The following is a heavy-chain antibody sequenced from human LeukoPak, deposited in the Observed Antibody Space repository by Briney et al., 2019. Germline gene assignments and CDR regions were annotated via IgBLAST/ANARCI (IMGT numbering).Heavy chain of an antibody. CDR3: VRRGKRLRFLEWVDAFDI. V-gene: IGHV4-34*01. CDR1: GGSFSGHY. CDR2: INHSGST. Sequence: SETLSLTCAVYGGSFSGHYWSWIRQPPGKGLEWIGEINHSGSTNYNPSLKSRVTISVDTSKNHFFLNLTSMTAADTAVYYCVRRGKRLRFLEWVDAFDIWGQGTMVTVSS. J-gene: IGHJ3*02. D-gene: IGHD3-3*01.